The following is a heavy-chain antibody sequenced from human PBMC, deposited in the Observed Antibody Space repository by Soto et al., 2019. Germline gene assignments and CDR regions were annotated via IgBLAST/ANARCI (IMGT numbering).Heavy chain of an antibody. CDR1: GGSIRSGGYS. V-gene: IGHV4-30-2*01. J-gene: IGHJ6*02. Sequence: SETLSLTCAVSGGSIRSGGYSWSWIRQPPGKGLEWIGYIYHSGTTYYNPSLKSRVTISVDRSKNQFSLKLSSVTAADTAFYYCARAHYGDYGYGMDVWGQGTTVTVSS. CDR2: IYHSGTT. D-gene: IGHD4-17*01. CDR3: ARAHYGDYGYGMDV.